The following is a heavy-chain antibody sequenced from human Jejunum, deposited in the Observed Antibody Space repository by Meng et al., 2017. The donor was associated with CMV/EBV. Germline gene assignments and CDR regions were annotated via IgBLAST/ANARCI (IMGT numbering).Heavy chain of an antibody. Sequence: QVQLQESGPGLVKPSQTLSLTCTVSGDSISSGNYYWSWIRQPAGKGLEWIGRFYTRGSTHYNASLKSRATISVDTSKNQFSLQLTSVTGADTAVYYCARNEDGYFDYWGQGILVTVSS. CDR3: ARNEDGYFDY. D-gene: IGHD1-1*01. CDR1: GDSISSGNYY. J-gene: IGHJ4*02. CDR2: FYTRGST. V-gene: IGHV4-61*02.